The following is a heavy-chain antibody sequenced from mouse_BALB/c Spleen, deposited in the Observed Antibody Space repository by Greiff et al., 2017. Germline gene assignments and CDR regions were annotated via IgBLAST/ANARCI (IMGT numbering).Heavy chain of an antibody. CDR1: GFSLTGYG. V-gene: IGHV2-6-7*01. Sequence: QVQLQQSGPGLVAPSQSLSITCTVSGFSLTGYGVNWVRQPPGKGLEWLGMIWGDGSTDYNSALKSRLSISKDNSKSQVFLKMNSLQTDDTARYYCARDHGYYGSSYWYFDVWGAGTTVTVSS. CDR3: ARDHGYYGSSYWYFDV. CDR2: IWGDGST. D-gene: IGHD1-1*01. J-gene: IGHJ1*01.